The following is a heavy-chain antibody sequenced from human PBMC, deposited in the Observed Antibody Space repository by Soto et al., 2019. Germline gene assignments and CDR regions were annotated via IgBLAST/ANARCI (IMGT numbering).Heavy chain of an antibody. CDR2: IYYSGST. CDR1: GGSISSYY. CDR3: PRSHGRY. J-gene: IGHJ4*02. V-gene: IGHV4-59*01. Sequence: QVQLQESGPGLVKPSETLSLTCTVSGGSISSYYWSWIRQPPGKGLEWIGYIYYSGSTNYNPSLKRRVSISVDTSKNQFSLKLSSVTPADSAVYHCPRSHGRYWGQGTLVTVSS.